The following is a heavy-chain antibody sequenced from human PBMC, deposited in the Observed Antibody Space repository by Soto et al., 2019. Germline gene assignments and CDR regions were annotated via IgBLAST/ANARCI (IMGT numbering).Heavy chain of an antibody. CDR3: AGDWVTKSPQPYYYYGMDV. Sequence: QVQLVQSGAEVKKPGSSVKVSCKASGGTFSSYTISWVRQAPGQGLEWMGGIIPIFGTANYAQKFQGRVTITADESTSTAYMELSSLRSEDTAVYYCAGDWVTKSPQPYYYYGMDVWGQGTTVTVSS. V-gene: IGHV1-69*01. CDR1: GGTFSSYT. J-gene: IGHJ6*02. D-gene: IGHD4-4*01. CDR2: IIPIFGTA.